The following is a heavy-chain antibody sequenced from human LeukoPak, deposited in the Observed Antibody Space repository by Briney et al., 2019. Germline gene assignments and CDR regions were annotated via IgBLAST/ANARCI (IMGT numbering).Heavy chain of an antibody. CDR2: ISSSSSYI. CDR3: AKEFSSGYYYGVFDY. CDR1: GVTFSSYN. D-gene: IGHD3-22*01. J-gene: IGHJ4*02. V-gene: IGHV3-21*04. Sequence: PGGSLRLSCAASGVTFSSYNMNWVRQAPGKGLEWVSSISSSSSYIYYADSVKGRFTISRDNAKNSLYPQMNSLRAEDTAVYYCAKEFSSGYYYGVFDYWGQGTLVTVSS.